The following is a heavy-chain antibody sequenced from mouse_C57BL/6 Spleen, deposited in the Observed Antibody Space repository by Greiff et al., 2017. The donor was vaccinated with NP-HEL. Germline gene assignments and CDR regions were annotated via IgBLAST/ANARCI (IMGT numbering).Heavy chain of an antibody. V-gene: IGHV1-52*01. J-gene: IGHJ1*03. Sequence: QVQLQQPGAELVRPGSSVKLSCKASGYTFTSYWMHWVKQRPIPGLEWIGNIDPSDSATHYNPKFKDKATLTVDKSSSTAYMQLSSLTSEDSAVYYCARKLLLRGYFDVWGTGTTVTVSS. CDR2: IDPSDSAT. CDR1: GYTFTSYW. CDR3: ARKLLLRGYFDV. D-gene: IGHD1-1*01.